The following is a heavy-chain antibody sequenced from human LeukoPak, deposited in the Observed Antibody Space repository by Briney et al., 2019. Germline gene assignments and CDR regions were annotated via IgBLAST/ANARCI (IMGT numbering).Heavy chain of an antibody. CDR2: ISWNGGLI. CDR3: TRDLTMAAFDY. J-gene: IGHJ4*02. V-gene: IGHV3-20*04. CDR1: GFGFSDYG. D-gene: IGHD5-24*01. Sequence: RPGGSLRLSCAASGFGFSDYGVDWVRQTPGKGLEWVAYISWNGGLISYADSVKGRFTISRDNAKNSLYLQLDSLRAEDTALYYCTRDLTMAAFDYWGQGTLVTVSS.